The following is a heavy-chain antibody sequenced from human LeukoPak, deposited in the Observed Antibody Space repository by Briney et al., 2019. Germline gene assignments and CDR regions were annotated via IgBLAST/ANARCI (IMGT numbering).Heavy chain of an antibody. CDR2: IKSKTDGGTT. J-gene: IGHJ5*02. V-gene: IGHV3-15*01. CDR1: GFTFSNAW. D-gene: IGHD3-22*01. CDR3: TASITMIVVALNWFDP. Sequence: GGSLRLSCAASGFTFSNAWMIWVRQAPVKGLEWVGRIKSKTDGGTTDYAAPVKGRFTISRDDSKNTLYLQMNSLKTEDTAVYYCTASITMIVVALNWFDPWGQGTLVTVSS.